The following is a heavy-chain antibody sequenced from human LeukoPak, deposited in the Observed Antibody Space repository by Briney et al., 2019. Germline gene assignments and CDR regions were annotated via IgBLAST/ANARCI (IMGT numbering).Heavy chain of an antibody. J-gene: IGHJ4*02. CDR1: GGSISSYY. CDR2: IYYSGST. CDR3: ARRNKFSIGWFVIDY. V-gene: IGHV4-59*01. D-gene: IGHD6-19*01. Sequence: PSETLSLTCTVSGGSISSYYWSWIRQPPGKGLEWIGYIYYSGSTNYNPSLKSRVTISVDTSKNQFSLKLSSVTAADTAVYYCARRNKFSIGWFVIDYWGQGTLVTVSS.